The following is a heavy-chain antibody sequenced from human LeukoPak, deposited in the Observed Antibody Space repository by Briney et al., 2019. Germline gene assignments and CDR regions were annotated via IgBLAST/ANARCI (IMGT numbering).Heavy chain of an antibody. Sequence: PSETLSLTCTVSGGSISSISYYWGWIRQPPGKGLEWIGNIYHSGTTYYNPSLKSRVTISVDTSKNQFSLILSSVTAADTAVYYCAGLRGVDSSGYPYWYFDLWGRDTLVTVSS. CDR2: IYHSGTT. CDR1: GGSISSISYY. CDR3: AGLRGVDSSGYPYWYFDL. V-gene: IGHV4-39*07. D-gene: IGHD3-22*01. J-gene: IGHJ2*01.